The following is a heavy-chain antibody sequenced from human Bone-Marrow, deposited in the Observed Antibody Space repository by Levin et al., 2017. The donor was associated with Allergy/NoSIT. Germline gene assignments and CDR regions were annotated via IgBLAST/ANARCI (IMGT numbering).Heavy chain of an antibody. J-gene: IGHJ4*02. CDR2: ISYDGSKK. D-gene: IGHD1-20*01. V-gene: IGHV3-30*18. Sequence: PGGSLRLSCAASGFSFSSFGMHWVRQAPGKGLEWVAVISYDGSKKYYADSVKGRFTISRDNSKNTLYLQMNSLRPEDTAVYYCAKDLFMGYNWKDDGTEFDYWGQGTLVTVSS. CDR1: GFSFSSFG. CDR3: AKDLFMGYNWKDDGTEFDY.